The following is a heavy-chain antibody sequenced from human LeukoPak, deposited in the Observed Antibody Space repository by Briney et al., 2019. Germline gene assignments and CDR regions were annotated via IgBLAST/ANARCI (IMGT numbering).Heavy chain of an antibody. J-gene: IGHJ3*02. V-gene: IGHV4-59*08. Sequence: SETLSLTCTVSGGSISSYYWSWIRQPPGKGLEWIGYIYYSGSTNYNPSLKSRVTISVDTSKNQFSLKLSSVTAADTAVYYCARHLGDSSSWLNDAFDIWGQGTMVTVSS. CDR1: GGSISSYY. CDR3: ARHLGDSSSWLNDAFDI. CDR2: IYYSGST. D-gene: IGHD6-13*01.